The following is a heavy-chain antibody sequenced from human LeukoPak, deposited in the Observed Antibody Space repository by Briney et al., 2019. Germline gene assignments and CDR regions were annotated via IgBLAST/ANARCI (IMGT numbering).Heavy chain of an antibody. D-gene: IGHD3-9*01. V-gene: IGHV1-69*05. CDR1: GGTFSSYA. CDR3: ARGKPASYYDILTGLETYYFDY. Sequence: ASVKVSCKASGGTFSSYAISWVRQAPGQGLEWMGGIIPIFGTANYAQKLQGRVTMTTDTSTSTAYMELRSLRSDDTAVYYCARGKPASYYDILTGLETYYFDYWGQGTLVTVSS. CDR2: IIPIFGTA. J-gene: IGHJ4*02.